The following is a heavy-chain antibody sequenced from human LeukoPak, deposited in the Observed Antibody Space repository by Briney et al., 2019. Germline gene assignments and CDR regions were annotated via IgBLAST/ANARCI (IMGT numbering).Heavy chain of an antibody. V-gene: IGHV4-39*01. J-gene: IGHJ4*02. CDR1: GGSISTSGSY. CDR3: ARLTANRDDY. D-gene: IGHD3-9*01. Sequence: SETLSLTCNVSGGSISTSGSYWGWVRQPPGKRLDWIGSVYYSGKTYYNPSLKSRVSMSVDTSKNQFSLKLTSLTAADTAVYYCARLTANRDDYWGQGTLVTVSS. CDR2: VYYSGKT.